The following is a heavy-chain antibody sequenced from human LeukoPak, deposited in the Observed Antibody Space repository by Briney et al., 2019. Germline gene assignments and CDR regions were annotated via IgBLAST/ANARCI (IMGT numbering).Heavy chain of an antibody. CDR1: GLTFSSYE. CDR3: ARGGTLEYFQH. Sequence: GGSLRLSCAASGLTFSSYEMNWVRQAPGKGLEWVSYISSSGSTIYYADSVKGRFTISRDNAKNSLFLQMNSLTAEDTAVYYCARGGTLEYFQHWGQGTLVTVSS. J-gene: IGHJ1*01. V-gene: IGHV3-48*03. CDR2: ISSSGSTI.